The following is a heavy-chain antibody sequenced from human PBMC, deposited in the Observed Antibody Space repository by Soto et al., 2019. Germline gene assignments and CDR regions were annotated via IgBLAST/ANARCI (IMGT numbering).Heavy chain of an antibody. D-gene: IGHD3-10*01. CDR3: ARQDGRDYYGSGSYEGYFDY. CDR2: IYPGDSDT. J-gene: IGHJ4*02. Sequence: PGESLKISCKGSGYSFTSYWIGWVRQMPGKGLEWMGIIYPGDSDTRYSPSFQGQVTISADKSISTAYLQWSSLKASDTAMYYCARQDGRDYYGSGSYEGYFDYWGQGTLVTVSS. CDR1: GYSFTSYW. V-gene: IGHV5-51*01.